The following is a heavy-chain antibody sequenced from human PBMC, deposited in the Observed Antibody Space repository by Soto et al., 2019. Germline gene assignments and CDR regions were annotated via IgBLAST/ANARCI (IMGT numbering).Heavy chain of an antibody. CDR2: ISGSGAGT. D-gene: IGHD2-15*01. CDR3: AKSMTIALRGGWGKGAIYYYHVMDV. V-gene: IGHV3-23*01. J-gene: IGHJ6*02. CDR1: GCTCSSWD. Sequence: VQLLEAGGGMVQPGGSLRLSCASSGCTCSSWDVSWFRQAPGKGLEWVSAISGSGAGTFYADSVKGRFTISRDNSRNTLYLQMHRLRAEDKAGYYCAKSMTIALRGGWGKGAIYYYHVMDVWGHGTTVTVSS.